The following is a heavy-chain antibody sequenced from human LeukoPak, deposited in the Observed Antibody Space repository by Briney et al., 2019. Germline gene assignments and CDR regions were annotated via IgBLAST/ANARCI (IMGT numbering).Heavy chain of an antibody. CDR3: AKSSRSIIPYFDY. Sequence: GGSLRLSCAASGFTFRTYGMHWVRQAPGKGLEWVAFIRYDGGNKYYADSVKGRFTISRDNSKNTLYLQMNSLRAEDTAVYYCAKSSRSIIPYFDYWGQGTLVTVSS. D-gene: IGHD2-2*02. CDR1: GFTFRTYG. CDR2: IRYDGGNK. V-gene: IGHV3-30*02. J-gene: IGHJ4*02.